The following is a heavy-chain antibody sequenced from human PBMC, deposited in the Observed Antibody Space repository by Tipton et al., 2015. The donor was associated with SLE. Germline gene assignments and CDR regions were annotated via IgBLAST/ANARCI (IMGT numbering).Heavy chain of an antibody. CDR3: ARVNGELGISDY. CDR1: GGSITSHY. Sequence: TLSLTCSVSGGSITSHYWSWIRQPPGKGLEWIGEINHSGSTNYNPSLKSRVTISVDTSKNQFSLKLSSVTAADTAVYYCARVNGELGISDYWGQGTLVTVSS. D-gene: IGHD7-27*01. CDR2: INHSGST. J-gene: IGHJ4*02. V-gene: IGHV4-34*01.